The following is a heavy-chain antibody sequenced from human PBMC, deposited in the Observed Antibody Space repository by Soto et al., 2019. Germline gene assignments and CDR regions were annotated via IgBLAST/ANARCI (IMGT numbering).Heavy chain of an antibody. CDR1: GFTISDHY. J-gene: IGHJ4*02. CDR3: ARYDYGDVDY. V-gene: IGHV3-72*01. Sequence: EVQLVESGGGLLQPGGSLRLSCAASGFTISDHYMDWVRQAPGKGLEWVGRTRNKAKSYTTDYAASVKGRFTISRDDSKNSQYLQMNSLKSEYTAVYYCARYDYGDVDYWGQGTLVTVSS. D-gene: IGHD4-17*01. CDR2: TRNKAKSYTT.